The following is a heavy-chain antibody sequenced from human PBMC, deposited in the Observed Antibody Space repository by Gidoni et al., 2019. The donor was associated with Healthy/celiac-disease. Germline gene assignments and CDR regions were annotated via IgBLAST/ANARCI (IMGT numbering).Heavy chain of an antibody. V-gene: IGHV3-23*01. Sequence: EVQLLASGGGLIQPGGSLSISCAGSGSSFSSYAMSWARQAPGKGLGWVSVISGSGDSAYYADSVKGRFTISRDNSKNTLYLQMNSLRAEDTAVYYCARDLTPHPNEYCQYWGQGTLVIVSS. J-gene: IGHJ1*01. CDR1: GSSFSSYA. CDR3: ARDLTPHPNEYCQY. CDR2: ISGSGDSA.